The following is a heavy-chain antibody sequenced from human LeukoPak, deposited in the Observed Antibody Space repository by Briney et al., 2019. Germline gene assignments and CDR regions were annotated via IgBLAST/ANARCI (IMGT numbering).Heavy chain of an antibody. D-gene: IGHD6-13*01. J-gene: IGHJ4*02. CDR3: ARDVVAAAGTWDY. CDR2: IYTSGST. Sequence: SETLSLTCTVSGGSISSFYWSWIRQPAGKGLEWVGRIYTSGSTNYNPSLKSRLTMSVDTSKNQFSLKLGSVTAADTAVYYCARDVVAAAGTWDYWGQGTLVTVSS. V-gene: IGHV4-4*07. CDR1: GGSISSFY.